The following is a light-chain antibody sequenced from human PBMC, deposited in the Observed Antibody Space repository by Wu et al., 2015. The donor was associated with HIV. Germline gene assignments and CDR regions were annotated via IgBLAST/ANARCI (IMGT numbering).Light chain of an antibody. CDR2: AAS. CDR1: QDITTY. J-gene: IGKJ2*01. CDR3: QQATKYPYT. V-gene: IGKV1-9*01. Sequence: DIQLTQSPSFLSASVGDRVTISCRASQDITTYLAWYQEKSGKAPNLLIYAASTLQDGVPSRFSGAGSGTEFTLTINSLQPEDFATYFCQQATKYPYTFGQGTKVE.